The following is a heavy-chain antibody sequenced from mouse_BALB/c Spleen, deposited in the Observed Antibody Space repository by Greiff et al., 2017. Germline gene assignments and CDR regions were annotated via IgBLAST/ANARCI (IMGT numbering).Heavy chain of an antibody. CDR3: ARLLRGFAY. CDR1: GFTFSSFG. Sequence: EVQGVESGGGLVQPGGSRKLSCAASGFTFSSFGMHWVRQAPEKGLEWVAYISSGSSTIYYADTVKGRFTISRDNPKNTLFLQMTSLRSEDTAMYYCARLLRGFAYWGQGTLVTVSA. CDR2: ISSGSSTI. J-gene: IGHJ3*01. V-gene: IGHV5-17*02. D-gene: IGHD1-1*01.